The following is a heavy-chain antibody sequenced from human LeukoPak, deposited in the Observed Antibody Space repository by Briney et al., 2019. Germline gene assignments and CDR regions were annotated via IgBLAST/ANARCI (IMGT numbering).Heavy chain of an antibody. CDR3: ARAMNSGYDWAPPVVDY. V-gene: IGHV3-9*01. J-gene: IGHJ4*02. Sequence: PGRSLRLSCAGSGFIFNNYAMHWVRQPPGKGLEWVSGISWNSGSIDYADSVKGRFTVSRDNAKDSLYLQMNSLRAEDTAVYYCARAMNSGYDWAPPVVDYWGQGTLVTVSS. CDR1: GFIFNNYA. D-gene: IGHD5-12*01. CDR2: ISWNSGSI.